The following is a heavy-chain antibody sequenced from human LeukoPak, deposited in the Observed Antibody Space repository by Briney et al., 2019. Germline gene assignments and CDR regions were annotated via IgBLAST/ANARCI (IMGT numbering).Heavy chain of an antibody. Sequence: GGSLRLSCAASGFTFSDYYMSWIRQAPGKGLEWVSYISSSGSTTYYAGSVKGRFTVSRDNSKNTLYLQMNSLRAEDTAVYFCAKELIIQPTGTVAFDIWGQGTMATVSS. D-gene: IGHD1-1*01. J-gene: IGHJ3*02. CDR3: AKELIIQPTGTVAFDI. CDR1: GFTFSDYY. V-gene: IGHV3-11*01. CDR2: ISSSGSTT.